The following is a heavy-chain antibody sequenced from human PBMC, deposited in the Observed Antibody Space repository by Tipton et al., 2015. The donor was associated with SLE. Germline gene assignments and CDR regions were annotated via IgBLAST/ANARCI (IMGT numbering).Heavy chain of an antibody. Sequence: LRLSCAVSGITVSSNYMSWIRQPPGKGLEWIGYVYYSGSTNYNPSLNSRVTISLDTSKNQFSLKLSSVTAADTAVYYCARAWSYSTGWYYDLWGRGTLVTVSS. V-gene: IGHV4-59*02. J-gene: IGHJ2*01. CDR3: ARAWSYSTGWYYDL. D-gene: IGHD6-19*01. CDR2: VYYSGST. CDR1: GITVSSNY.